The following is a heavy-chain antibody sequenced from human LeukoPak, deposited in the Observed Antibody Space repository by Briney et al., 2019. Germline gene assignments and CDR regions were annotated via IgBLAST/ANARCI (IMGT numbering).Heavy chain of an antibody. V-gene: IGHV1-18*01. CDR3: ARDRHIAAAVYYYYMDV. J-gene: IGHJ6*03. Sequence: GASVKVFCKASVYTFTSYIISWVRQAPGQGLEWMGWINAYNGNTDYAQRVQGRVTMTTDTSTSTAYMELRSLRSDDTAVYYCARDRHIAAAVYYYYMDVWGKGTPVTVSS. CDR1: VYTFTSYI. D-gene: IGHD6-13*01. CDR2: INAYNGNT.